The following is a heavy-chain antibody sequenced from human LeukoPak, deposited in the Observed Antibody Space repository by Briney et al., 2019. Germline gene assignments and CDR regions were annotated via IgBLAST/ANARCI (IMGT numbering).Heavy chain of an antibody. V-gene: IGHV3-21*01. Sequence: PGGSLRLSCAASGFTFSSYSMNWVRQAPGKGLEWVSSISSSSSYIYYADSVKGRFTISRDNAKNSLYLQMNSLRAEDTAVYYCARDGSAFVAEEKPLDYWGQGTLVTVSS. CDR3: ARDGSAFVAEEKPLDY. CDR2: ISSSSSYI. D-gene: IGHD6-19*01. J-gene: IGHJ4*02. CDR1: GFTFSSYS.